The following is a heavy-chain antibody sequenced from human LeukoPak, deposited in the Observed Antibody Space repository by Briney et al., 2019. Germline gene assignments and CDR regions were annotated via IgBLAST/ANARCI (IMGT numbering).Heavy chain of an antibody. V-gene: IGHV3-30*18. CDR2: ISYDGSNK. CDR3: AKDPRITIFGVVPPDNWFDP. J-gene: IGHJ5*02. D-gene: IGHD3-3*01. Sequence: GRSLRLSCAASGFTFSSYGMHWVRQASGKGLEWVAVISYDGSNKYYADSVKGRFTISRDNSKNTPYLQMNSLRAEDTAVYYCAKDPRITIFGVVPPDNWFDPWGQGTLVTVSS. CDR1: GFTFSSYG.